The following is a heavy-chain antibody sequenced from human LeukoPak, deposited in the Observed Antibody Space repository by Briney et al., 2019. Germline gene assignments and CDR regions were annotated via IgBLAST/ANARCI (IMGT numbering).Heavy chain of an antibody. V-gene: IGHV4-4*02. CDR2: IYRDGTT. Sequence: SETLSLTCAVPGGSISSSNWWGWVRQPPGKGLEWIGTIYRDGTTTSNPSLKSRVTISVGTSKNQFSLYLKSVTAADTALYYSVRGHRDTWHRDFAHWGQGTLVTVSS. CDR3: VRGHRDTWHRDFAH. J-gene: IGHJ4*02. CDR1: GGSISSSNW. D-gene: IGHD3-16*02.